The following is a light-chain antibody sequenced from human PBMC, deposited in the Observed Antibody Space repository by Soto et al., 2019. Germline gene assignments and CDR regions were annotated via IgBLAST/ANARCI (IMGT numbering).Light chain of an antibody. Sequence: ALRMTQSPSSLSASTGDRVTITCRASQGISSYLAWSQQKPGKAPKLLIYAASTLQSGVPSRFSGSGSGTDFSLTISCLQSEDFETYDCQQYYSYPLFTFGPGTKVDIK. CDR3: QQYYSYPLFT. CDR2: AAS. V-gene: IGKV1-8*01. J-gene: IGKJ3*01. CDR1: QGISSY.